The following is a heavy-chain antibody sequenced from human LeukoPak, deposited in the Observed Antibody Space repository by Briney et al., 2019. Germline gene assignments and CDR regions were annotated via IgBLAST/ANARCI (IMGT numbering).Heavy chain of an antibody. V-gene: IGHV3-23*01. CDR3: AKRAVAGNYYFDY. J-gene: IGHJ4*02. D-gene: IGHD6-19*01. CDR2: ISASGASP. Sequence: GGSLSLSCAASGFTFNSDAMSWVRQAPGKGLEWVSIISASGASPYYADSVKGRFTISRDNSKNALYLQMNSLRAEDTAVYYCAKRAVAGNYYFDYWGQGTLVTVSS. CDR1: GFTFNSDA.